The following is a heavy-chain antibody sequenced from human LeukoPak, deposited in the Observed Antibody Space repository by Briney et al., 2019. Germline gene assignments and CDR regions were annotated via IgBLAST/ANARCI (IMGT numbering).Heavy chain of an antibody. J-gene: IGHJ4*02. CDR2: IKQDETEK. CDR1: GFTFSNFW. V-gene: IGHV3-7*03. CDR3: AKRYSSGWYAVDY. Sequence: GGSLRLSCTASGFTFSNFWMGWVRQAPGKGLEWVANIKQDETEKFYLDSVKGRFTISRDNSKNTLYLQMNSLRAEDTAVYYCAKRYSSGWYAVDYWGQGTLVTVSS. D-gene: IGHD6-19*01.